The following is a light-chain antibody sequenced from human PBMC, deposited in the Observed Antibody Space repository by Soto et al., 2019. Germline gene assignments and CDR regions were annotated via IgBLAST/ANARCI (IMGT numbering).Light chain of an antibody. CDR2: AAS. CDR3: QQLNSSPLT. Sequence: IQLTQSPSSLSASVGDRVTITCRASQGISSYLAWYQQKPGKAPKLLIYAASTLQSGVPPRFSGSGSGTDLTLTSTGLQPEDFATYYCQQLNSSPLTFGGGTKVDIK. V-gene: IGKV1-9*01. CDR1: QGISSY. J-gene: IGKJ4*01.